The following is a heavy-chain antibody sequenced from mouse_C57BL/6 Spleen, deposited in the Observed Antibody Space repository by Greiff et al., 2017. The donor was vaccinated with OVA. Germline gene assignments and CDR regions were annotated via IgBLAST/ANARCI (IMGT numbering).Heavy chain of an antibody. V-gene: IGHV1-82*01. CDR1: GYAFSSSW. D-gene: IGHD2-4*01. CDR2: IYPGDGDT. Sequence: VQLVESGPELVKPGASVKISCKASGYAFSSSWMNWVKQRPGKGLEWIGRIYPGDGDTNYNGKFKGKATLTADKSSSTDYMQLSSLTSEDSAVYFCANYDGYAMDYWGQGTSVTVSS. CDR3: ANYDGYAMDY. J-gene: IGHJ4*01.